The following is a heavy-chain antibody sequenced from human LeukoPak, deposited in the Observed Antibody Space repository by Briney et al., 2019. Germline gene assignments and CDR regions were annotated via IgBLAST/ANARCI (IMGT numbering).Heavy chain of an antibody. J-gene: IGHJ4*02. V-gene: IGHV5-51*01. CDR3: ARGAYCSSVSCYFDY. CDR2: IYPGDSDT. CDR1: GYSFTSYW. Sequence: GESLKISCKGSGYSFTSYWIGWVRQMPGKGLEWMGIIYPGDSDTRYSPSFQGQVTISADKSISTVYLQWSSLKASDTAMYYCARGAYCSSVSCYFDYWAQGTLVTVSS. D-gene: IGHD2-2*01.